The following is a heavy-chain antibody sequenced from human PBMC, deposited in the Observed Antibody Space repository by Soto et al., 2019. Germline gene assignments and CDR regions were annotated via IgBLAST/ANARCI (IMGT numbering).Heavy chain of an antibody. J-gene: IGHJ5*02. D-gene: IGHD1-7*01. Sequence: QVQLGQSGAEVKKPGASVQVSCKVSGYTFTGYYMHWVRQAAGQGLDWMAWINPKSGGTNYAQKFQGRVTMTRDTSISTAYMALSRLRSDDTAVYYCARGTRNWNYEWSWFDPWGQGTLVTVSS. V-gene: IGHV1-2*02. CDR3: ARGTRNWNYEWSWFDP. CDR1: GYTFTGYY. CDR2: INPKSGGT.